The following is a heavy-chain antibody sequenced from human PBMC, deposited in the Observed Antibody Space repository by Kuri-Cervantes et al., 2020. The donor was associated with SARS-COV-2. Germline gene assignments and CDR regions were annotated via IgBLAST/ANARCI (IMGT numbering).Heavy chain of an antibody. CDR1: GFIFTSYA. Sequence: ASVKVSCKASGFIFTSYAMHWVRQAPGQRPEWMGWINSDNGNTKYSPKSKGRVTISSDPSASTAYMELNSLTSEDTAVYYCARDGTKSAYCNDYWGQGTLVTVSS. CDR3: ARDGTKSAYCNDY. J-gene: IGHJ4*02. V-gene: IGHV1-3*01. D-gene: IGHD1-14*01. CDR2: INSDNGNT.